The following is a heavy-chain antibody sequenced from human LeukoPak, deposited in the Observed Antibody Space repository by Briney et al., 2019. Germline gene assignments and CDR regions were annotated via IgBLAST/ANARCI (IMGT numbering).Heavy chain of an antibody. D-gene: IGHD3-10*01. CDR2: MNPNSGST. CDR3: ARAFSRGAGTYFPPDY. Sequence: ASVKVSCKASGYTFTDFDINWVRQATGQGLEWMGWMNPNSGSTGYAQKFQGRVTMTRNTSMTTAYMYLSSLRSEDTAVYYCARAFSRGAGTYFPPDYWGQGTLVTVSS. CDR1: GYTFTDFD. J-gene: IGHJ4*02. V-gene: IGHV1-8*01.